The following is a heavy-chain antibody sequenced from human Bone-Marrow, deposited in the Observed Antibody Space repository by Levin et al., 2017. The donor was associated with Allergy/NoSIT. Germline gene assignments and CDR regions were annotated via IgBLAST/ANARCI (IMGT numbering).Heavy chain of an antibody. Sequence: SCAASGFTFSSYSMSWVRQAPGKGLEWVSSISSTSSYIYYADSVEGRFTISRDNAKNSLYLQMNSLRAEDTAVYYCARDSHSIATAGIGNYYCDFWGQGTLVTVSS. J-gene: IGHJ4*02. D-gene: IGHD6-13*01. CDR2: ISSTSSYI. V-gene: IGHV3-21*01. CDR1: GFTFSSYS. CDR3: ARDSHSIATAGIGNYYCDF.